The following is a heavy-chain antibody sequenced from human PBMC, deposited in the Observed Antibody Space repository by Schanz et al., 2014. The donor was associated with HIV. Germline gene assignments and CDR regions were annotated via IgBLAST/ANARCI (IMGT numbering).Heavy chain of an antibody. CDR3: AKDPTYGDYGGDAFDT. V-gene: IGHV3-30*18. CDR2: IWYDGSNK. Sequence: QVQPVESGGGVVQPGRSQRLSCAASGFTFSTCGMHWVRQAPGKGLEWVAVIWYDGSNKYYADSVKGRFTISRDNSKNTLYLQMNSLRAEDTAVYYCAKDPTYGDYGGDAFDTWGQGTMVTVSS. D-gene: IGHD4-17*01. J-gene: IGHJ3*02. CDR1: GFTFSTCG.